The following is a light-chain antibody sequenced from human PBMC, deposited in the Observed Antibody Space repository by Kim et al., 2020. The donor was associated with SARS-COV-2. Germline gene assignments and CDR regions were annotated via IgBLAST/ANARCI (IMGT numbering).Light chain of an antibody. J-gene: IGLJ2*01. CDR2: EDT. Sequence: SVSPGQTVSITCSGDKLGDKYACWYQQKPGQSPVMLIYEDTKRPSGIPERFSGSNSGNTATLTISGTQATDEADYYCQAWDSSIVVFGGGTQLTVL. CDR1: KLGDKY. CDR3: QAWDSSIVV. V-gene: IGLV3-1*01.